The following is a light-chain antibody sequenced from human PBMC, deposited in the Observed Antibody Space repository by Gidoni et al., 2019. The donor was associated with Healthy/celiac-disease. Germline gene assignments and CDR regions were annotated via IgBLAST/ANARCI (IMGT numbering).Light chain of an antibody. CDR2: GAS. J-gene: IGKJ1*01. Sequence: EIVFTQSPVTLSLSPGERATLSCRASQSVSSIYLAWYQQKPGQAPRLLIYGASRRATGIPDRFSGSGSGTDFTLTIRRLEPEDFAVYYCQQYGSSLRTFGQGTKVEIK. CDR1: QSVSSIY. CDR3: QQYGSSLRT. V-gene: IGKV3-20*01.